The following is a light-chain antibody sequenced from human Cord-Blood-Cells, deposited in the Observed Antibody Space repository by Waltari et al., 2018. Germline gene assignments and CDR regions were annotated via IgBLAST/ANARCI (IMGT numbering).Light chain of an antibody. CDR2: GAS. Sequence: EIAMTQSPATLAVATGDRATLSGRASQSVSSNLAWYQQKPGQAPRLLIYGASTRATGIPARFSGSGSGTEFTLTISSLQSEDFAVYYCQQYNNWPPWTFGQGTKVEIK. V-gene: IGKV3D-15*01. J-gene: IGKJ1*01. CDR1: QSVSSN. CDR3: QQYNNWPPWT.